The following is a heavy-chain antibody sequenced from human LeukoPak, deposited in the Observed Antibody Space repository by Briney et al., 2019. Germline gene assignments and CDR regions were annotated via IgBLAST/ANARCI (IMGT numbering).Heavy chain of an antibody. CDR3: AKHPAFDI. Sequence: LAGGSLRLSCAASGFSVSGSYMSWVRQAPGKGPVWVSRINSDGTGTMYADSVKGRFTISRDNAKNTLYLQMNSLRAEDTAVYYCAKHPAFDIWGQGTMVTVSS. CDR1: GFSVSGSY. J-gene: IGHJ3*02. CDR2: INSDGTGT. V-gene: IGHV3-74*03.